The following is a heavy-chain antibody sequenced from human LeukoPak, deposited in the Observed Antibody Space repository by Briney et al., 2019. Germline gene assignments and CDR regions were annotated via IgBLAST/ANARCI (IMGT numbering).Heavy chain of an antibody. D-gene: IGHD4-23*01. CDR1: GYTFTSYG. Sequence: GASVKVSCKASGYTFTSYGISWVRQAPGQGREWMGWISAYNGNTNYAQNLQGRATMTTDTSTSTAYMELRSLRSDDTAVYYCARDPEATVVTPVDYWGQGTLDTVSS. CDR3: ARDPEATVVTPVDY. J-gene: IGHJ4*02. V-gene: IGHV1-18*01. CDR2: ISAYNGNT.